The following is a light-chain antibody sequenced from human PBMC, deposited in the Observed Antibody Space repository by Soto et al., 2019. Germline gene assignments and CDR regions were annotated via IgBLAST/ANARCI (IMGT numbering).Light chain of an antibody. Sequence: QSVLTQPASVSGSPGQSITISCTGTSSDVGSYNLVSWYRQHPGKAPKLMIYEGSKRPSGVSYRFSGSQSGNTASLTISGLQDEDEADYYCCSFAGTSTSAHVVFGGGTQLTVL. J-gene: IGLJ2*01. CDR2: EGS. V-gene: IGLV2-23*01. CDR3: CSFAGTSTSAHVV. CDR1: SSDVGSYNL.